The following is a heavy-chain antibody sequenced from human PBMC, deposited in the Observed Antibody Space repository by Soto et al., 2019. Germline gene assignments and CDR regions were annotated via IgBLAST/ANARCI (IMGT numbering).Heavy chain of an antibody. CDR2: IYYSGST. D-gene: IGHD1-1*01. V-gene: IGHV4-30-4*01. Sequence: SVTLALTCTVSGGSISSGDYYWSWIRQPPGKGLQWIGYIYYSGSTNYNPSLKSRVTISVDKSKNQFSLSLSSATAADTAVYYCARHVHSSGNEAFDYWGQGTLVTVSS. CDR1: GGSISSGDYY. J-gene: IGHJ4*02. CDR3: ARHVHSSGNEAFDY.